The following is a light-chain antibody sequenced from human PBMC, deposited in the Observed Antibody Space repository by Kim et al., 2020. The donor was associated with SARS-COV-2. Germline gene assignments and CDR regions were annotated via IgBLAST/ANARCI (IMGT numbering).Light chain of an antibody. Sequence: ASVGDRITITCRASQDISSWLAWYQQKPGKAPKLLISAASSLQSGVPSRFRCSGSGTDFTLTISSLQPEDFASYYCQRADSFPLGFGGGTKVDIK. CDR1: QDISSW. CDR2: AAS. V-gene: IGKV1-12*01. CDR3: QRADSFPLG. J-gene: IGKJ4*01.